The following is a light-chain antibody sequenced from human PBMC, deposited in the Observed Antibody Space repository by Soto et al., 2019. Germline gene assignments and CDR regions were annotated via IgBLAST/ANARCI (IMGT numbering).Light chain of an antibody. V-gene: IGKV3-15*01. CDR3: PQYNNWPLQYT. Sequence: EIVMTQSPATLSVSPGERATLSCRASQSVSSNLAWYQQKPGQAPRLLIYGASTRATGIPARFSGSGSGTEFTLTISSLQSEDFAVYYCPQYNNWPLQYTFSQGTKLEIK. CDR1: QSVSSN. J-gene: IGKJ2*01. CDR2: GAS.